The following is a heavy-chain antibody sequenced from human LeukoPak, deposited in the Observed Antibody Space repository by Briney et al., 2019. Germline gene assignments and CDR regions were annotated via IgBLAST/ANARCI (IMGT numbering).Heavy chain of an antibody. Sequence: KTSETLSLTCSVSGASVYSDSSYWTWIRQAPGKRLEWIGYVDYRGGTKYNASLKSRVTISLEMSKNQFSLKLNSVIAADTAVYYCAREVATSYYDSGAYYRQTETFDFWGQGKMVTVSS. CDR3: AREVATSYYDSGAYYRQTETFDF. J-gene: IGHJ3*01. CDR2: VDYRGGT. D-gene: IGHD3-22*01. CDR1: GASVYSDSSY. V-gene: IGHV4-61*01.